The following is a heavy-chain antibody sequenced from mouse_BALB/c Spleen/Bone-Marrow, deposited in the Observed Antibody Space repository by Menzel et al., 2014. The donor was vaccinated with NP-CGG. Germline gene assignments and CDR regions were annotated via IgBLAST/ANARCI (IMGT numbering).Heavy chain of an antibody. CDR2: IYPGDGDT. Sequence: VKLMESGPELVKPGASVKISCKASGYAFSSSWMSWVKQGPGQGLEWIGRIYPGDGDTNYNGKFKGKATLTADKSSSTAYMQLSSLTSVDSAVYFCARRGGNPSFDYWGQGTTPTVSS. D-gene: IGHD2-1*01. CDR1: GYAFSSSW. J-gene: IGHJ2*01. CDR3: ARRGGNPSFDY. V-gene: IGHV1-82*01.